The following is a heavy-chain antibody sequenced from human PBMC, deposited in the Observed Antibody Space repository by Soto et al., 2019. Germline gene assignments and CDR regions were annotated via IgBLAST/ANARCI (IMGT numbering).Heavy chain of an antibody. D-gene: IGHD2-2*01. Sequence: QVQLQESGPGLVKPSQTLPLTCTVSGGSISSGGYYWSWIRQHPGKGLEWIGYIYYSGSTYYNPSLKSRVTISVDTSKNQFSLKLSSVTAADTAVYYCARVAVVPAAASFYYYYYGMDVWGQGTTVTVSS. V-gene: IGHV4-31*03. CDR1: GGSISSGGYY. CDR2: IYYSGST. CDR3: ARVAVVPAAASFYYYYYGMDV. J-gene: IGHJ6*02.